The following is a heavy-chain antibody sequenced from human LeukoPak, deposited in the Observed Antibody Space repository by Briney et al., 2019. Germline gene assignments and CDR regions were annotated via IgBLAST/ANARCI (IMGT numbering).Heavy chain of an antibody. V-gene: IGHV1-69*13. CDR3: ARDVDGYNFLSVY. Sequence: SVKVSCKASGGTFSSYAISWVRQAPGQGLEWMGGIIPTFGTANYAQKFQGRVTITADESTSTAYMELSSLRSEDTAVYYCARDVDGYNFLSVYWGQGTLVTVSS. CDR2: IIPTFGTA. J-gene: IGHJ4*02. D-gene: IGHD5-24*01. CDR1: GGTFSSYA.